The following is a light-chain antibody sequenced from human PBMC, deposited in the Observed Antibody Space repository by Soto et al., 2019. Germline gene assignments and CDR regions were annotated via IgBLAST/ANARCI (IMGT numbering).Light chain of an antibody. CDR1: QSVSSSY. V-gene: IGKV3-20*01. Sequence: EIVLTQSPGTLSLSPGERATLSCRASQSVSSSYLAWYQQKPGQAPRLLIYGASSRATGIPDRFSGSGSGTDFTLTISSLEPEDFAVYYCLQYDSSPLTFGGGTKVEIK. CDR3: LQYDSSPLT. CDR2: GAS. J-gene: IGKJ4*01.